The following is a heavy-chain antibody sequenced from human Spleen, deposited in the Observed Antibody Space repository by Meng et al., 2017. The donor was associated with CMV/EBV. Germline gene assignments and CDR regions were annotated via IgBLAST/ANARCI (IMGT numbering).Heavy chain of an antibody. CDR2: VKPKRSGT. CDR3: ARGEFIVVVNAIHFDP. CDR1: YTVPACY. V-gene: IGHV1-2*02. D-gene: IGHD2-21*01. Sequence: YTVPACYNRGVGQGPGQKPAWMGWVKPKRSGTHYAKRFRGRVNMTRDTSMSTAYMELTRLRSDDTAVYYCARGEFIVVVNAIHFDPWGQGTLVTVSS. J-gene: IGHJ5*02.